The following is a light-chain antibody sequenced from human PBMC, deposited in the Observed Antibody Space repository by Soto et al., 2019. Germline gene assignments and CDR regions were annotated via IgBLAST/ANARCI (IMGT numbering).Light chain of an antibody. Sequence: QSALTQPPSASGSPGQSVTISCTGTSSDVGGYNYVSWYQQHPDKAPKLMIYEVSKRPSGVPDRFSGSKSGNTASLTVSGLQAEDEADYYCISYTGSNNLGVFGGGTKVTVL. CDR1: SSDVGGYNY. CDR2: EVS. V-gene: IGLV2-8*01. J-gene: IGLJ3*02. CDR3: ISYTGSNNLGV.